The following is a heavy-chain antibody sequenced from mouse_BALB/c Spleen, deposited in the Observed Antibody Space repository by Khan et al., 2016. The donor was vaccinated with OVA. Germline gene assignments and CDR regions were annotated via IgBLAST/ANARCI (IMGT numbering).Heavy chain of an antibody. CDR2: ISNLAYSI. Sequence: EVELVESGGGLVQPGGSRKLSCAASGFTFSDYGMAWVRQAPGKGPEWVAFISNLAYSIYYADTVTGRFTISRENAKNTLYLEMSRLRYGDTSMYYCARSWAMDYWGQGTSVTVSS. V-gene: IGHV5-15*02. J-gene: IGHJ4*01. CDR3: ARSWAMDY. CDR1: GFTFSDYG.